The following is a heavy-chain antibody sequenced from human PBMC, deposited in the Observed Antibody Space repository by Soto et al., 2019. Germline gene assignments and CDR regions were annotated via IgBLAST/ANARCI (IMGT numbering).Heavy chain of an antibody. J-gene: IGHJ4*02. CDR3: AKEGYYYDSSGYYYIDY. V-gene: IGHV3-23*01. CDR1: GFTFSSYA. D-gene: IGHD3-22*01. CDR2: ISGSGGST. Sequence: LRLSCAASGFTFSSYAMSWVRQAPGKGLEWVSAISGSGGSTYYADSVKGRFTISRDNSKNTLYLQMNSLRAEDTAVYYCAKEGYYYDSSGYYYIDYWGQGTLVTVSS.